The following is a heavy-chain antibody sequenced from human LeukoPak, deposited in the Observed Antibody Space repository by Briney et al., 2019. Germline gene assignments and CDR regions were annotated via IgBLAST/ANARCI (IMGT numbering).Heavy chain of an antibody. Sequence: ASVKVSCKVSGYTLTELSMHWVRQAPGKGLEWMGGFDPEDGETIYAQKFQGRVTMTEDTSTDTAYMELRSLRSDDTAVYYCARGIAAAGPFDYWGQGTLVTVSS. CDR3: ARGIAAAGPFDY. V-gene: IGHV1-24*01. CDR1: GYTLTELS. D-gene: IGHD6-13*01. J-gene: IGHJ4*02. CDR2: FDPEDGET.